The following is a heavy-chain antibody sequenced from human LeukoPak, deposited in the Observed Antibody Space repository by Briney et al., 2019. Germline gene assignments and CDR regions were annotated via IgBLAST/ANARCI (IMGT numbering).Heavy chain of an antibody. Sequence: GGSLRLSCAASGFTFSSYSMNWVRQAPGKGLGWVSSISSSSSYIYYADSVKGRFTISRDNAKNSLYLQMNSLRAEDTAVYYCARDSMVRGVITNIDWFDPWGQGTLVTVSS. CDR1: GFTFSSYS. D-gene: IGHD3-10*01. V-gene: IGHV3-21*01. CDR2: ISSSSSYI. CDR3: ARDSMVRGVITNIDWFDP. J-gene: IGHJ5*02.